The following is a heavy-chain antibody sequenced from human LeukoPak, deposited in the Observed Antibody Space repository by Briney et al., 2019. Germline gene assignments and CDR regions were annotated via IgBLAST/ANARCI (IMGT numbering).Heavy chain of an antibody. CDR3: ARVRYGDYWCDY. V-gene: IGHV3-23*01. CDR2: ISGSGGST. CDR1: GFNFNSYA. J-gene: IGHJ4*02. D-gene: IGHD4-17*01. Sequence: GGSLRLSCEASGFNFNSYAMSWVRQAPGKGLEWVSAISGSGGSTHYADSVKGRFTISRGNSKNTLCLQMNSLRAEDTAVYYCARVRYGDYWCDYWGQGTLVTVSS.